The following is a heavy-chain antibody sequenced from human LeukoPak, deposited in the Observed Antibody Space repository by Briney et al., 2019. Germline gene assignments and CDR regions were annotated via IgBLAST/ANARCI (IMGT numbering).Heavy chain of an antibody. V-gene: IGHV1-2*02. Sequence: ASVKVSCKASGYTFTGYYMHWVRQAPGQGLEWMGWINPNSGGTNYAQKFQGRVTMTRDTSISTAYMELSRLRSDDTAVYYCARDRAGYSYGYCYFDYWGQRTLVTVSA. J-gene: IGHJ4*02. CDR3: ARDRAGYSYGYCYFDY. D-gene: IGHD5-18*01. CDR1: GYTFTGYY. CDR2: INPNSGGT.